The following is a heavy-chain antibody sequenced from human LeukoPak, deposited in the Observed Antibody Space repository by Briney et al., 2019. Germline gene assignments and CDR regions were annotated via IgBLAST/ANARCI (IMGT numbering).Heavy chain of an antibody. CDR3: AKRGGGNFYSYYYMAV. CDR1: GFAFSNYA. J-gene: IGHJ6*03. CDR2: ISNTGGST. D-gene: IGHD2-21*02. V-gene: IGHV3-23*01. Sequence: GGSLRLSCAASGFAFSNYAMTWVRQAPGKGLEWVSAISNTGGSTYYADSVKGRFTISRDNSKNTLYLQMNSLRAEDTAVYYCAKRGGGNFYSYYYMAVWGKGPTLTLSS.